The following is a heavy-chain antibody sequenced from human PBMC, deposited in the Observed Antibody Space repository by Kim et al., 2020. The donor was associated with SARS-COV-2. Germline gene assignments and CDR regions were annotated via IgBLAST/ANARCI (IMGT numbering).Heavy chain of an antibody. J-gene: IGHJ6*02. CDR3: ARASPAGDPPGVAHYYYYGMDV. V-gene: IGHV3-48*02. D-gene: IGHD3-16*01. CDR2: ISSSSSTI. Sequence: GGSLRLSCAASGFTFSSYSMNWVRQAPGKGLEWVSYISSSSSTIYYADSVKGRFTISRDNAKNSLYLQMNSLRDEDTAVYYCARASPAGDPPGVAHYYYYGMDVWGQGTTVTVSS. CDR1: GFTFSSYS.